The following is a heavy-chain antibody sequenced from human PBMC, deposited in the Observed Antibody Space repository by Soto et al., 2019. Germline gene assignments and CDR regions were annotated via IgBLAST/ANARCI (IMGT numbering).Heavy chain of an antibody. J-gene: IGHJ4*02. Sequence: QVQLVQSGAEVKKPGSSVKVSCKASGGTFSSYTISWVRQAPGQGLEWMGRIIPILGITNYAQKFQGRVTITADKSTSTAYMELSSLRSEDTAVYYCARVRGDSSSWYIDYWGQGTLVTVSS. V-gene: IGHV1-69*02. D-gene: IGHD6-13*01. CDR1: GGTFSSYT. CDR3: ARVRGDSSSWYIDY. CDR2: IIPILGIT.